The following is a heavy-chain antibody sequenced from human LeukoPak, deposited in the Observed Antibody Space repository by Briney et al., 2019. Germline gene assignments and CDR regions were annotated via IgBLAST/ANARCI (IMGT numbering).Heavy chain of an antibody. CDR2: IYYSGST. J-gene: IGHJ4*02. CDR1: GGSISSSSYY. Sequence: KPSETLSLTCTVSGGSISSSSYYWGWIRQPPGKGLEWIGSIYYSGSTYYNPSLKSRVTISVDTSKNQFSLKLSSVTAADTAVYYCARRHRDGFERDWGQGTLVTVSS. CDR3: ARRHRDGFERD. D-gene: IGHD5-24*01. V-gene: IGHV4-39*07.